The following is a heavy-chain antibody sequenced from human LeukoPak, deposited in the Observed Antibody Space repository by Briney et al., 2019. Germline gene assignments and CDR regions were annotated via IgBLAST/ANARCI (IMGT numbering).Heavy chain of an antibody. CDR1: GFPFTSYA. V-gene: IGHV1-3*03. D-gene: IGHD3-22*01. CDR2: VNADNSNT. CDR3: AVGDNYYDTRFDY. Sequence: ASVKVSCKASGFPFTSYAIHWVRQAPGQRLEWMGWVNADNSNTKYSQEFQGRVTITRDTSASTAYMDLNSLRSEDMAVYYCAVGDNYYDTRFDYWGQGTLVTVSS. J-gene: IGHJ4*02.